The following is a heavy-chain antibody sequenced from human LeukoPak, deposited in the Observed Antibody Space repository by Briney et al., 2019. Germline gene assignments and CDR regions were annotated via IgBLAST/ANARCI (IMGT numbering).Heavy chain of an antibody. CDR2: IRPSDGTT. CDR3: ARDRDCGGDCYSGSFDY. CDR1: GYTFTSYY. Sequence: ASVKVSCKASGYTFTSYYMHWVRQAPGQGLEWMGIIRPSDGTTSYAQKFQGRVTMTRDTSTSTVYLDLSSLRSEDTAVYYCARDRDCGGDCYSGSFDYWGQGTLVTVSS. J-gene: IGHJ4*02. D-gene: IGHD2-21*02. V-gene: IGHV1-46*01.